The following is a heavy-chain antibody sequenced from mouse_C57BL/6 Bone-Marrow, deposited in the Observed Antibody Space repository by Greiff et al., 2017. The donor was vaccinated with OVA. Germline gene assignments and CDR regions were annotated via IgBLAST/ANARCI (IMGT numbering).Heavy chain of an antibody. CDR3: TTVVDYYAMDY. V-gene: IGHV6-3*01. Sequence: EVMLVESGGGLVQPGGSMKLSCVASGFTFSNYWMNWVRQSPEQGLEWVAQIRLKSDNYATHYAESVKGRFTISRDDSKSSVYLQMNNLRAEDTGIYYCTTVVDYYAMDYWGQGTSVTVSS. D-gene: IGHD1-1*01. CDR1: GFTFSNYW. J-gene: IGHJ4*01. CDR2: IRLKSDNYAT.